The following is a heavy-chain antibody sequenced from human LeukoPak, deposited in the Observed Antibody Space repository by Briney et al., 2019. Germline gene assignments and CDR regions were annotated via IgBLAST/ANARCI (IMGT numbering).Heavy chain of an antibody. CDR2: VNWNGGST. CDR3: ARDSGGLRARAFDI. J-gene: IGHJ3*02. Sequence: GGSLRLSCAASGFTFSSYWMSWVRQAPGKGLEWVSGVNWNGGSTGYADSVKGRFTISRDNAKNSLYLQMNSLRAEDTALYHCARDSGGLRARAFDIWGQGTMVTVSS. CDR1: GFTFSSYW. V-gene: IGHV3-20*01. D-gene: IGHD5-12*01.